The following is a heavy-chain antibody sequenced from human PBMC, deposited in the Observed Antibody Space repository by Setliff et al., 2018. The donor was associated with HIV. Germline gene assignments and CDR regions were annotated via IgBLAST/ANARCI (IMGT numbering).Heavy chain of an antibody. Sequence: PGGSLRLSCAASGFTFSNYNMNWVRQAPGKGLEWVSSISYDSRFIYHADSMKGRFTISRDNAKKLVYLQMNSLRAEDTAIYYCARDRASSGYYARFDHWGQGTRVTVSS. CDR2: ISYDSRFI. V-gene: IGHV3-21*01. CDR3: ARDRASSGYYARFDH. J-gene: IGHJ4*02. CDR1: GFTFSNYN. D-gene: IGHD3-22*01.